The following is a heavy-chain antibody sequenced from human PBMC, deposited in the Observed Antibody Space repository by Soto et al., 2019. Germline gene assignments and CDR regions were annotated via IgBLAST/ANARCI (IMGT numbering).Heavy chain of an antibody. Sequence: QVQLVQSGAEVKKPGASVKLSCKASGYTVITSYYTHWVRQAPGQGLEWMGIINPTGTMTKYSERFQGRLTMTRDTSTSTDYMELSTLTSEDTAVYFCARDTGYDHDAFDIWGQGTMVTVSS. J-gene: IGHJ3*02. CDR2: INPTGTMT. CDR1: GYTVITSYY. CDR3: ARDTGYDHDAFDI. V-gene: IGHV1-46*01. D-gene: IGHD5-12*01.